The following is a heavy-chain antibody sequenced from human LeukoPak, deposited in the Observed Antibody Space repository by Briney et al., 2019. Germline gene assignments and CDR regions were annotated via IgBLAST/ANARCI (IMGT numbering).Heavy chain of an antibody. D-gene: IGHD1-26*01. V-gene: IGHV3-7*01. Sequence: PGGSLRLSCAASGFTFTSYWMTWVRQAPGKGLEWVANIKQDGNEKYYVDSVKGRFTISRDNAKNSVYLQMNSLRAEDTAVYYCARDLRGSYDYWGQGTLVTVSS. CDR1: GFTFTSYW. CDR3: ARDLRGSYDY. J-gene: IGHJ4*02. CDR2: IKQDGNEK.